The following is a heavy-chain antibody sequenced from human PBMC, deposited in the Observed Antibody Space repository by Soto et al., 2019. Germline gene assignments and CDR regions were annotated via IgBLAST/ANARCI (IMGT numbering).Heavy chain of an antibody. CDR3: AREKLADYFDY. D-gene: IGHD6-6*01. V-gene: IGHV3-30-3*01. Sequence: QVQLVESGGGVVQPGRSLRLSCEASGFTFSNYAVHWVRQAPGKGLEWVAMISYDGSHTYYADSLKGRFTISRDNSKNTLYLQLNSLREEDTGIYYCAREKLADYFDYWGQGTLVTVSS. CDR2: ISYDGSHT. J-gene: IGHJ4*02. CDR1: GFTFSNYA.